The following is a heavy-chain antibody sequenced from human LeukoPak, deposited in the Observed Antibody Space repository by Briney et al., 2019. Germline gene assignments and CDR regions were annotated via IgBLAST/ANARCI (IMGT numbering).Heavy chain of an antibody. CDR2: ISSTSSTI. V-gene: IGHV3-48*02. J-gene: IGHJ4*02. CDR3: ARSRTYDY. CDR1: GFTFSTYT. Sequence: GGALRLSCVASGFTFSTYTMSWVRQAPGKGLEWVSHISSTSSTINYADSVTGRFTISRAKAKNSLNLQMNSLRDEDTALYFCARSRTYDYWGQGTLVTVS.